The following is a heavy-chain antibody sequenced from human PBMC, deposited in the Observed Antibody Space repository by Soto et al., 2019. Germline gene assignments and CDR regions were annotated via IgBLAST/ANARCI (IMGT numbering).Heavy chain of an antibody. CDR1: GFTFSNYA. CDR3: VKDRYSGSRGPFDY. CDR2: LNGSGGST. V-gene: IGHV3-23*01. D-gene: IGHD6-13*01. Sequence: GGSLRLSCAASGFTFSNYAMTWVRQAPGKGLEWVSGLNGSGGSTSSADSVKGRFAISRDNSKNTLYLQMNNLRDGDTAFYYCVKDRYSGSRGPFDYWGEGALVTVSS. J-gene: IGHJ4*02.